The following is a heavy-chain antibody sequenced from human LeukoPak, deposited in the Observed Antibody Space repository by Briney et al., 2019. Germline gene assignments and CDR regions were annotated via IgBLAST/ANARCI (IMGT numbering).Heavy chain of an antibody. CDR3: ASRYCSSTSCPDY. Sequence: GRSLRLSCAASGFTFSSYAMHWLRQAPAKGLEWVAVISYDGSNKYYADSVRGRFTISRDNSKNTLYLQMNSLRAEDTAVYYCASRYCSSTSCPDYWGQGTLVTVSS. CDR1: GFTFSSYA. V-gene: IGHV3-30-3*01. CDR2: ISYDGSNK. D-gene: IGHD2-2*01. J-gene: IGHJ4*02.